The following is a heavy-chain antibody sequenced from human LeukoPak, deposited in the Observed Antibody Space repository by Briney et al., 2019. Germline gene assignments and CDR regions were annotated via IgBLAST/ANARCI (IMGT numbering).Heavy chain of an antibody. Sequence: PSETLSLTCTVSGDSISSSTYYWGWIRQPPGKGLEWIGTIYYSGSTYYNPSLKSRVTISVDTSKNQISLKLSSVTAADTAVYYCARDRQHLVRWGQGTLVTVSS. J-gene: IGHJ4*02. D-gene: IGHD6-13*01. CDR3: ARDRQHLVR. V-gene: IGHV4-39*07. CDR2: IYYSGST. CDR1: GDSISSSTYY.